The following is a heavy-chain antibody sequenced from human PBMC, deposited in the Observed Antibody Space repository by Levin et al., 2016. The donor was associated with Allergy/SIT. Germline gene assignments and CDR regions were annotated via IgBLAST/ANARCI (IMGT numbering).Heavy chain of an antibody. J-gene: IGHJ6*02. D-gene: IGHD5-18*01. CDR2: IDSDDDT. Sequence: WIRQPPGKALEWLGRIDSDDDTFFSTSLKTRLSISKDTSKNQVVLTMTNIDPVDTATYFCARSTRGYDDGYFYNGMDVWGQGTTVTVSS. V-gene: IGHV2-70*04. CDR3: ARSTRGYDDGYFYNGMDV.